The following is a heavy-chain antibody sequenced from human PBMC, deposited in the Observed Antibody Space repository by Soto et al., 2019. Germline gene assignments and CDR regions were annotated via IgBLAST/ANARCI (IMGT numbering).Heavy chain of an antibody. J-gene: IGHJ6*02. V-gene: IGHV3-33*01. CDR1: GFTFSSYG. Sequence: GGSLRLSCAASGFTFSSYGMHWVRQAPGKGLEWVAVIWYDGSNKYYADSVKGRFTISRDNSKNTLYLQMNSLRAEDTAVYYCARDLGGGYYYYGMDVWGQGTTVTVSS. CDR2: IWYDGSNK. CDR3: ARDLGGGYYYYGMDV. D-gene: IGHD3-16*01.